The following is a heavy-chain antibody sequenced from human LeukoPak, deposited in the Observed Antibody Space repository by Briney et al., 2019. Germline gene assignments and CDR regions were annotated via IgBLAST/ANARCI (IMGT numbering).Heavy chain of an antibody. CDR2: ISVYNVNT. CDR1: GYTFTSYG. J-gene: IGHJ4*02. CDR3: ARGFKNASLDY. Sequence: AAVKVSCKASGYTFTSYGISWVRQAPGQGLEWMGWISVYNVNTNYAQKLQGRVTMTTDTSTNTAYMELRSLRSDDTAVSYCARGFKNASLDYWGQGTLVTVSS. D-gene: IGHD2-2*01. V-gene: IGHV1-18*01.